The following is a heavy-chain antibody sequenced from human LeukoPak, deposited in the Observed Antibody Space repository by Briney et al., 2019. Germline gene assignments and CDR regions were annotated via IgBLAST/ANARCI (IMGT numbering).Heavy chain of an antibody. J-gene: IGHJ6*02. Sequence: GGSLRLSCAASGFTVSSNYMSWVRQAPGKGLEWVSAISGSGGSTYYADSVKGRFTISRDNSKNTLYLQMNSLRAEDTAVYYCAKGGGATTSPYYYYGMDVWGQGTTVTVSS. CDR1: GFTVSSNY. CDR3: AKGGGATTSPYYYYGMDV. D-gene: IGHD1-26*01. CDR2: ISGSGGST. V-gene: IGHV3-23*01.